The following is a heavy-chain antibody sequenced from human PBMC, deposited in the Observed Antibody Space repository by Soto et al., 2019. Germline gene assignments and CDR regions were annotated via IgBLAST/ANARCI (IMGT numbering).Heavy chain of an antibody. Sequence: QMQLQESGPGVVKPSETLSLTCTVSGASISTYYWTWIRHAPGKRLEWIGYLYYSGNTNYNPSLKSRVTMSVDTSKNHFYLTLTSATAADTAVYFCARGGSEGGLDVWGQGTTVAVSS. J-gene: IGHJ6*02. CDR3: ARGGSEGGLDV. V-gene: IGHV4-59*01. CDR1: GASISTYY. CDR2: LYYSGNT. D-gene: IGHD3-10*01.